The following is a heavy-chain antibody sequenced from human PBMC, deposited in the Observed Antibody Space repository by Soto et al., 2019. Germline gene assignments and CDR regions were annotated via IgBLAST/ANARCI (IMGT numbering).Heavy chain of an antibody. CDR2: IYYSGST. CDR3: ARLAPGIFGVVPYYFDY. D-gene: IGHD3-3*01. CDR1: GGSISSSSYY. J-gene: IGHJ4*02. Sequence: SETLSLTCTVSGGSISSSSYYWGWIRQPPGKGLEWIGSIYYSGSTYYNPSLKSRVTISVDTSKNQFSLKLSSVTAADTAVYYCARLAPGIFGVVPYYFDYWGQGTLVTVS. V-gene: IGHV4-39*01.